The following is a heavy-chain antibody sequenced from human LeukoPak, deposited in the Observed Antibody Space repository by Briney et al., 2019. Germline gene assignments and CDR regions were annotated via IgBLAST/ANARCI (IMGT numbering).Heavy chain of an antibody. CDR2: INHSGST. D-gene: IGHD4-17*01. J-gene: IGHJ6*03. V-gene: IGHV4-34*01. CDR1: GGSISSYY. CDR3: ARVNDGDRYYYYYYMDV. Sequence: PSETLSLTCTVSGGSISSYYWSWIRQPPGKGLEWIGEINHSGSTNYNPSLKSRVTISVDTSKNQFSLKLSSVTAADTAVYYCARVNDGDRYYYYYYMDVWGKGTTVTVSS.